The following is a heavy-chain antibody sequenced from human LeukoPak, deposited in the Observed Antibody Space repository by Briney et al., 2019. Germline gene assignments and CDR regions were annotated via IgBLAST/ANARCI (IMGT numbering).Heavy chain of an antibody. CDR1: GGTFSSYA. V-gene: IGHV1-69*13. CDR3: ASILHYCSSTSCHSDAFDI. CDR2: IIPIFGTA. Sequence: EASVKVSCKASGGTFSSYAISWVRQAPGQGLEWMGGIIPIFGTANYAQKFQGRVTITADESTSTAYMELSSLRSEDTAVYYRASILHYCSSTSCHSDAFDIWGQGTMVTVSS. J-gene: IGHJ3*02. D-gene: IGHD2-2*01.